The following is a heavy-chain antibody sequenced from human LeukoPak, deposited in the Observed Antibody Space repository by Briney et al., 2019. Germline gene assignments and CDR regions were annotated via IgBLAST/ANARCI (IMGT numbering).Heavy chain of an antibody. CDR3: ARDQEGFDY. CDR2: IYPRDGST. CDR1: GYTFTSNY. V-gene: IGHV1-46*01. Sequence: ASVKVSCKASGYTFTSNYIHWVRQAPGQGLEWMGMIYPRDGSTSYAQKFQGRVTVTRDTSTSTAHMELSGLRSEDTAVYYCARDQEGFDYWGQGTLVTVSS. J-gene: IGHJ4*02.